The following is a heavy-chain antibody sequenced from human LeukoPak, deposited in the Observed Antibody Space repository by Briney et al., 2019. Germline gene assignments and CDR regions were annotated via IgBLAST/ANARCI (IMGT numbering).Heavy chain of an antibody. CDR2: ISYDGSNK. CDR1: GFTLSSYG. Sequence: GGSLRLSCAASGFTLSSYGMHWVRQAPGKGLEWVAVISYDGSNKYYADSVKGRFTITRDNSKNTLYLQMNSLRSEDTAVYYCAKDLPGLYWGQGTLVTVSS. J-gene: IGHJ4*02. V-gene: IGHV3-30*18. CDR3: AKDLPGLY.